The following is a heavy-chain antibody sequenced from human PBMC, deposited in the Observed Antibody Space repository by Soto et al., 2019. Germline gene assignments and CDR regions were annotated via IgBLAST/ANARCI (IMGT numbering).Heavy chain of an antibody. D-gene: IGHD3-10*01. CDR3: ARGVPLLWFGEPIPAYFDY. CDR2: IYHSGST. CDR1: GGSISSSNW. V-gene: IGHV4-4*02. J-gene: IGHJ4*02. Sequence: QVQLQESGPGLVKPSGTLSLTCAVSGGSISSSNWWSWVRQPPGKGLEWIGEIYHSGSTNYNPSLKSRVTLSVDKSKNQFSLKLSSVTAADTAVYYCARGVPLLWFGEPIPAYFDYWGQGTLVTVSS.